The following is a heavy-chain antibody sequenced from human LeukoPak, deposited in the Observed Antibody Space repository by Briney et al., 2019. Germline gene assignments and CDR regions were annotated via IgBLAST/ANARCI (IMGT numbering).Heavy chain of an antibody. D-gene: IGHD3-10*01. CDR3: ARDKSSGDAFDI. CDR2: IYSGGST. V-gene: IGHV3-53*01. J-gene: IGHJ3*02. CDR1: GLTVSSKS. Sequence: PGGSLRLSGEASGLTVSSKSRSGVGQPQGKGREWVSVIYSGGSTYYADSVKGRFTISRDNSKNTLYLQMNSLRAEDTAVYYCARDKSSGDAFDIWGQGTMVTVSS.